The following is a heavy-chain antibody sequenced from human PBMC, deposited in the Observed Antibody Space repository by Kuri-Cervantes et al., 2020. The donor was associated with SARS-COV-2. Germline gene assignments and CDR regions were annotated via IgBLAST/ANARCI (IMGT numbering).Heavy chain of an antibody. CDR2: ISGSGGST. J-gene: IGHJ4*02. D-gene: IGHD6-6*01. V-gene: IGHV3-23*01. Sequence: GGSLRLSCVASGFNFNGAWMNWVRQAPGKGLEWVSAISGSGGSTYYADSVKGRFTISRDNSKNTLYLQMNSLRAEDTAVYYCAKTVTARGFVYWGQGTLVTVSS. CDR3: AKTVTARGFVY. CDR1: GFNFNGAW.